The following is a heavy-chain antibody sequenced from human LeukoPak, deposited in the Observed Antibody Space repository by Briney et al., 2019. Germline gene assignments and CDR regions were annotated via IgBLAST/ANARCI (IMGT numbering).Heavy chain of an antibody. J-gene: IGHJ4*02. V-gene: IGHV1-2*02. CDR1: GYTFTGYY. D-gene: IGHD6-19*01. CDR2: INPNSGGT. CDR3: AREYTSGSDY. Sequence: ASVKVSCKASGYTFTGYYMHWVRQAPGQGLEWMGWINPNSGGTNYAQKFQGRVTMTRDTSISTAYMELTRLTSDDTAVYYCAREYTSGSDYWGQGTLVTVSS.